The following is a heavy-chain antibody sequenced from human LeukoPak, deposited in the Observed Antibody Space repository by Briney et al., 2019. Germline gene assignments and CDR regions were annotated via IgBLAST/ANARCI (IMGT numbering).Heavy chain of an antibody. CDR2: ISTYNGDT. Sequence: VASVKVSCKASGYTFTSYGISWVRLAPGQGLEWMGWISTYNGDTNYAQKLQGRVTMTTDTSTSTAYMELRSLRSDDTAVYYCAKDGTTVQRPYYYYYGMDVWGQGTTVTVSS. CDR1: GYTFTSYG. V-gene: IGHV1-18*01. CDR3: AKDGTTVQRPYYYYYGMDV. J-gene: IGHJ6*02. D-gene: IGHD4-17*01.